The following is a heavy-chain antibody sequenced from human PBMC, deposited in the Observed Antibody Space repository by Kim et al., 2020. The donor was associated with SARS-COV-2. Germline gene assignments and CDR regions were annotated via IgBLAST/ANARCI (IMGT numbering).Heavy chain of an antibody. CDR3: ARDFSTLWFGEDFSGWFDP. J-gene: IGHJ5*02. CDR1: GYTFTSYY. Sequence: ASVKVSCKASGYTFTSYYMHWVRQAPGQGLEWMGIINPSGGSTSYAQKFQGRVTMTRDTSTSTVYMELSSLRSEDTAVYYCARDFSTLWFGEDFSGWFDPWGQGTLVTVSS. V-gene: IGHV1-46*01. D-gene: IGHD3-10*01. CDR2: INPSGGST.